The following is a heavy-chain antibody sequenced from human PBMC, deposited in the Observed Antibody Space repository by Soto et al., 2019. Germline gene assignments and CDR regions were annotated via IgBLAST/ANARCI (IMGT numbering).Heavy chain of an antibody. CDR2: IYYSGST. D-gene: IGHD4-4*01. CDR1: GGSISSGDYY. CDR3: ARRTVTTFVVDY. J-gene: IGHJ4*02. V-gene: IGHV4-30-4*01. Sequence: SETLSLTCTVSGGSISSGDYYWSWIRQPPGKGLEWIGYIYYSGSTYYNPSLKSRVTISVDTSKNQFSLKLSSVTAADTAVYYCARRTVTTFVVDYWGQGTLVTVSS.